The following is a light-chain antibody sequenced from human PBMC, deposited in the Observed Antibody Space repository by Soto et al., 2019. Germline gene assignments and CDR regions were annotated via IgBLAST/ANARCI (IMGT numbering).Light chain of an antibody. J-gene: IGLJ2*01. V-gene: IGLV2-14*01. CDR1: SRDVGGYNY. CDR3: SSYTSSSTVV. Sequence: QSALTQPASVSGSPGQSITISCTGTSRDVGGYNYVSWYQQHPGKAPKLMIDDVSNRPSGVSNRFSGSKSGNTAYLTISGLQAEYEADYYCSSYTSSSTVVFGGGTKLTVL. CDR2: DVS.